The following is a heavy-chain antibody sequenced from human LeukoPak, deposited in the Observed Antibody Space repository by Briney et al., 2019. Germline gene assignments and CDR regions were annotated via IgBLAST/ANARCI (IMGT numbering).Heavy chain of an antibody. D-gene: IGHD5-18*01. J-gene: IGHJ4*02. CDR3: ASMLRSYGLKD. CDR2: IYYSGST. Sequence: SETLSLTCTVSGGSISSSSYYWGWIRQPPGKGLEWIGSIYYSGSTYYNPSLKSRVTISVDTSKNQFSLKLSSVTAADTAVYYCASMLRSYGLKDWGQGTLVTVSS. CDR1: GGSISSSSYY. V-gene: IGHV4-39*01.